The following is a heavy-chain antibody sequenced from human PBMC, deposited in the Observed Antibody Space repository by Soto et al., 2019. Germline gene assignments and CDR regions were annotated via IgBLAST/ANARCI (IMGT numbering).Heavy chain of an antibody. CDR3: AKDLTRQLAYWLDP. D-gene: IGHD6-6*01. V-gene: IGHV1-2*02. Sequence: ASVKVSCKASGFSFTGYCIHWLRQAPGQGLEWMGWINAHSGGTEYAQKFQGRVTLTRDTSIATAYLTLTSLTSDDTALYYCAKDLTRQLAYWLDPWGQGTQVTVSS. CDR2: INAHSGGT. J-gene: IGHJ5*02. CDR1: GFSFTGYC.